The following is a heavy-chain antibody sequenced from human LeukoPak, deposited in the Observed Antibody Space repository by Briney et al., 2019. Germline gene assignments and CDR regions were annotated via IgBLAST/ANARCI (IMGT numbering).Heavy chain of an antibody. Sequence: GTSVRVSCKTCGYIFIGYYIHCLRQVPGQGLEWMGWLNPKSGDTHYAQKFQGRATLTGDTSISTAYMELSGLTSDDTAFCYCARFRFQTLYASGTYWFDPWGQGTLVTVSS. V-gene: IGHV1-2*02. CDR1: GYIFIGYY. CDR3: ARFRFQTLYASGTYWFDP. J-gene: IGHJ5*02. CDR2: LNPKSGDT. D-gene: IGHD3-10*01.